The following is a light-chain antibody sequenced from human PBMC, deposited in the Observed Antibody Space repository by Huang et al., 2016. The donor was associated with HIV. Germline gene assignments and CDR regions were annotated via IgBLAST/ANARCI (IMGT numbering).Light chain of an antibody. V-gene: IGKV3-15*01. Sequence: EIVMTQSPATLSVSPGERATLSCTASQSVSSNLAWYQQKPGQAPRLLIYGASTRATGIPARVSGSGSGTEFTRTISSLQSEDFAVYYCQQYNNWPPLTFGGGTKVEIK. CDR3: QQYNNWPPLT. CDR2: GAS. CDR1: QSVSSN. J-gene: IGKJ4*01.